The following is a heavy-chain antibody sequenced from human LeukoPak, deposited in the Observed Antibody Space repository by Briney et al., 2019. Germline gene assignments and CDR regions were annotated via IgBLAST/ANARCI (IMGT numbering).Heavy chain of an antibody. V-gene: IGHV4-30-4*07. CDR1: GGSISSGGYS. Sequence: SETLSLTCAVSGGSISSGGYSWSWIRQPPGKGLEWIGCVYYSGSTYYNPSLKSRVTMALDTSKNQFSLKLNSVTAADTAVYYCARIYDSTGYLYWYFDLWGRGTLVTVSS. CDR2: VYYSGST. CDR3: ARIYDSTGYLYWYFDL. J-gene: IGHJ2*01. D-gene: IGHD3-22*01.